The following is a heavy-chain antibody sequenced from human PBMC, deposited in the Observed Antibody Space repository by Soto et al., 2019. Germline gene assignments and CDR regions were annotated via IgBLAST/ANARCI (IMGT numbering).Heavy chain of an antibody. J-gene: IGHJ3*02. CDR3: AKPRSYCGGDCPTGDAFDI. Sequence: EVQLLESGGGLVQPGGSLRLSCAASGFTFSSYAMSWVRQAPGKGLEWVSAISGSGGSTYYADSVKGRFTISRDNSKNTLYLQMNSLRAEDTAVYYCAKPRSYCGGDCPTGDAFDIRGKGTMVTVSS. D-gene: IGHD2-21*02. CDR2: ISGSGGST. CDR1: GFTFSSYA. V-gene: IGHV3-23*01.